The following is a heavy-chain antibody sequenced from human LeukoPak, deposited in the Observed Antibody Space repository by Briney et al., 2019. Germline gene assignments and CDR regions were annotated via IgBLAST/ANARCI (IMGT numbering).Heavy chain of an antibody. CDR3: ARVAIGPMVRGVRRYFDY. CDR2: ISAYNGNT. V-gene: IGHV1-18*01. D-gene: IGHD3-10*01. J-gene: IGHJ4*02. Sequence: ASVKVSCKASGYTFTSYGISWVRQAPGQGREWMGWISAYNGNTNYAQKLQGRVAMTTDTSTSTAYMELRSLRSDDTAVYSCARVAIGPMVRGVRRYFDYWGQGTLVTVSS. CDR1: GYTFTSYG.